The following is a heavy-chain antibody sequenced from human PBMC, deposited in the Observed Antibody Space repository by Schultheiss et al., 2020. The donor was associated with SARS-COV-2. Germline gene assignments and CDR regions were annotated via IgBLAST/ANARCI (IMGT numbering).Heavy chain of an antibody. V-gene: IGHV4-34*01. CDR1: GGSISSYY. Sequence: SETLSLTCTVSGGSISSYYWSWIRQPAGKGLEWIGEINHSGSTNYNPSLKSRVTISVDKSKNQFSLKLSSVTAADTAVYYCARGSRTVVVVAATDFDYWGQGTLVTVSS. CDR2: INHSGST. J-gene: IGHJ4*02. D-gene: IGHD2-15*01. CDR3: ARGSRTVVVVAATDFDY.